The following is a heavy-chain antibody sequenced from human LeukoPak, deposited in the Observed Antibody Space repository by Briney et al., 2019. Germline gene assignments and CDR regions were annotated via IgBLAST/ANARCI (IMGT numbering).Heavy chain of an antibody. CDR2: ISSSGSTI. CDR1: GFTFSSYE. Sequence: HAGGSLRLSCAASGFTFSSYEMNWVRQAPGKGLEWVPYISSSGSTIYYADSVKGRFTISRDNAKNSLYLQMNSLRAEDTAVYYCAELGITMIGGVWGKGTTVTISS. CDR3: AELGITMIGGV. V-gene: IGHV3-48*03. J-gene: IGHJ6*04. D-gene: IGHD3-10*02.